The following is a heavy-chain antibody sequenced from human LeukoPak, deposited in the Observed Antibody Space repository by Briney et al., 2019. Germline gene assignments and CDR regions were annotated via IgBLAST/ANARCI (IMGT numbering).Heavy chain of an antibody. V-gene: IGHV3-74*01. CDR3: ARGRPNYYFDY. J-gene: IGHJ4*02. D-gene: IGHD1-1*01. CDR1: GFTFSSYW. Sequence: GGSLRLSCAASGFTFSSYWMHWIRQAPGKGLVWVSRITSADSSTSYADSVKGRFTISRDNAKNTLYLQMNSLRAQDTAVYYCARGRPNYYFDYCGQGTLVTVSS. CDR2: ITSADSST.